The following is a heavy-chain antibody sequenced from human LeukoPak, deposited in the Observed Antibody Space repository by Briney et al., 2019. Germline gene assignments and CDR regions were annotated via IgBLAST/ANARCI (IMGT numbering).Heavy chain of an antibody. V-gene: IGHV3-48*02. CDR3: ARVVDSSGLPFDY. CDR2: ISGSSSIL. CDR1: GFTFSSYS. Sequence: PGGSLRLSCAASGFTFSSYSMNWVRQAPGKGLEWVSYISGSSSILYYADSVKGRFTISRVNAKNSLYMQMNSLRDEDTAVYYYARVVDSSGLPFDYWGEGTLVTVSS. J-gene: IGHJ4*02. D-gene: IGHD3-22*01.